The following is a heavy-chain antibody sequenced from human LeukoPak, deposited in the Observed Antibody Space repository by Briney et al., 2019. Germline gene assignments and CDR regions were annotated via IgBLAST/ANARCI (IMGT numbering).Heavy chain of an antibody. V-gene: IGHV3-23*01. CDR2: ISGSGVGT. Sequence: GGSLRLSCAASGFNLSSYAMSWVRQAPGKGLEWVSVISGSGVGTYYADSVKGRFTISRDNSKNTLALQMNSLRAEDTAVYYCAKGDTSIVRRYYFDYWGQGTLVTVSS. D-gene: IGHD5-18*01. CDR1: GFNLSSYA. J-gene: IGHJ4*02. CDR3: AKGDTSIVRRYYFDY.